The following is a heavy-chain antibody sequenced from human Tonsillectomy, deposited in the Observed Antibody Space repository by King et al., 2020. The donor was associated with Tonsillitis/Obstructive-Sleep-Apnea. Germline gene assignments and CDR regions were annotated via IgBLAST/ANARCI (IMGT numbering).Heavy chain of an antibody. J-gene: IGHJ4*02. CDR3: ARVDSSGYYSFDY. V-gene: IGHV4-59*01. Sequence: VQLQESGPGLVKPSETLSLTCTVSGGSISSYYWSWIRQPPGKGREWIGYIYYSGSTNYNPSLKSRVTISVDTSKNQFSLKLSSVTAADTAVYYCARVDSSGYYSFDYWGQGTLVTVSS. CDR1: GGSISSYY. CDR2: IYYSGST. D-gene: IGHD3-22*01.